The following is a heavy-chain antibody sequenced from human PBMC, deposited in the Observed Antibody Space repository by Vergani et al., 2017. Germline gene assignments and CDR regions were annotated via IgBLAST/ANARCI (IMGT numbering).Heavy chain of an antibody. CDR1: GFTFSSYA. CDR3: ARITMVRGVIPTKDY. CDR2: ISYDGSNK. Sequence: QVQLVESGGGVVQPGRSLRLSCAASGFTFSSYAMHWVRQAPGKGLEWVAVISYDGSNKYYADSVKGRFTISRDNSKNTLYLQMNSLRAEDTAVYYCARITMVRGVIPTKDYWGQGTLVTVSS. J-gene: IGHJ4*02. V-gene: IGHV3-30-3*01. D-gene: IGHD3-10*01.